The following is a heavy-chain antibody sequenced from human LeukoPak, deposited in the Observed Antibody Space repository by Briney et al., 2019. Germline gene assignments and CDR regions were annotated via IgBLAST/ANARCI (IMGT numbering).Heavy chain of an antibody. CDR3: ARGSKAAPGTFDY. CDR2: IYYSGST. D-gene: IGHD6-13*01. Sequence: PSETLSLTCTVSGGSISSYYWSWIRQPPGKGLEWIGYIYYSGSTNYNPSLKSRVTISVDTSKNQFSLKLSSVTAADTAVYYCARGSKAAPGTFDYWGQGTLVTVSS. CDR1: GGSISSYY. J-gene: IGHJ4*02. V-gene: IGHV4-59*01.